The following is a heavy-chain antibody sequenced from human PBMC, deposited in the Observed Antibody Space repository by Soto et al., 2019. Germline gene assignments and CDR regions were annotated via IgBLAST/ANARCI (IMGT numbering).Heavy chain of an antibody. J-gene: IGHJ2*01. V-gene: IGHV2-5*02. CDR1: EFSVSSSGVG. Sequence: QITLKESGPTLVKPTQTLTLTCTCSEFSVSSSGVGVGWIRQPPGKALEWLALIYWDDDKRYSPSLKSRLTITKDTSNNQVFLTMTNLDPVDTATYYCAHRRGLLATGQGWYFDFWGRSTLVTVAS. CDR2: IYWDDDK. CDR3: AHRRGLLATGQGWYFDF. D-gene: IGHD5-12*01.